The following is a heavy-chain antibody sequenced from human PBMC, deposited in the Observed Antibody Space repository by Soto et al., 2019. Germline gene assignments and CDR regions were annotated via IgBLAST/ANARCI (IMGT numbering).Heavy chain of an antibody. Sequence: SVKVSCKASGGTFSSYAISWVRQAPGQGLEWMGGIIPIFGTANYAQKFQGRVTITADESTSTAYMELSSLRSEDTAVYYCARPAAISSSYYYGMDVWGQGTTVTVSS. CDR1: GGTFSSYA. CDR2: IIPIFGTA. D-gene: IGHD6-6*01. CDR3: ARPAAISSSYYYGMDV. V-gene: IGHV1-69*13. J-gene: IGHJ6*02.